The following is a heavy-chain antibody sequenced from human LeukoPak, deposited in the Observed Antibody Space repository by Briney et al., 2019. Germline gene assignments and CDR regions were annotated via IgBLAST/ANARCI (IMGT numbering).Heavy chain of an antibody. D-gene: IGHD1-20*01. J-gene: IGHJ4*02. Sequence: PGGSLRLSCAASGFTFSSYGMHWVRQAPGKGLEYVSPISASGLSTYYTDSVRGRFTNSRDNSKNTLYLQMHSLRAEDTAVYYCAKETSITGAGDFWGQGALVTVSS. CDR3: AKETSITGAGDF. CDR2: ISASGLST. CDR1: GFTFSSYG. V-gene: IGHV3-23*01.